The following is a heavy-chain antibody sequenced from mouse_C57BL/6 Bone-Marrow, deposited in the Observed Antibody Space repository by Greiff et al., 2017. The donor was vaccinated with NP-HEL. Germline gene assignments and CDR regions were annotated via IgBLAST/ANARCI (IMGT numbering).Heavy chain of an antibody. J-gene: IGHJ1*03. D-gene: IGHD4-1*01. Sequence: EVQLQQSGPVLVKPGASVKMSCKASGYTFTDYYMNWVKQSHGKSLEWIGVINPYNGGTSYNQKFKGKATLTVDKSSSTAYMELNSLTSEDSAVYYCARTGTRYFDVWGTGTTVTVSS. CDR2: INPYNGGT. V-gene: IGHV1-19*01. CDR3: ARTGTRYFDV. CDR1: GYTFTDYY.